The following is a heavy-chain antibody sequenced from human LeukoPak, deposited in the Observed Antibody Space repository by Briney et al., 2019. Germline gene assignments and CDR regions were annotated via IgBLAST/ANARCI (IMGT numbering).Heavy chain of an antibody. J-gene: IGHJ4*02. Sequence: PGGSLRLSCAASGFTFSSYGMHWVRQAPGKGLEWVAFIRYDGSNKYYADSVKGRFTISRDNSKNTLYLQMNSLRAEDTAVYYCAKEKEGYCSSTSCYPINYWGQGTLVTVSS. V-gene: IGHV3-30*02. CDR3: AKEKEGYCSSTSCYPINY. CDR1: GFTFSSYG. D-gene: IGHD2-2*01. CDR2: IRYDGSNK.